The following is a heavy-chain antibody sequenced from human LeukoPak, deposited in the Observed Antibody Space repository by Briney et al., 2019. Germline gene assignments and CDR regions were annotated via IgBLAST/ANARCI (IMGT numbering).Heavy chain of an antibody. V-gene: IGHV4-30-4*08. CDR2: IYYSGST. D-gene: IGHD6-13*01. CDR1: GGSISSGDYY. Sequence: SETLSLTCTVSGGSISSGDYYWSWIRQPPGKGLEWIGYIYYSGSTYYNPSLKSRVTISVDTSKNQFSLKLSSVTAADTAVYYCARDTGSSWQSDYWGQGTLVTVSS. CDR3: ARDTGSSWQSDY. J-gene: IGHJ4*02.